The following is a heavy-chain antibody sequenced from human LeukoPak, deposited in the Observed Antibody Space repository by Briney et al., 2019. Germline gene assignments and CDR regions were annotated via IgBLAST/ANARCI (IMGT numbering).Heavy chain of an antibody. CDR2: MSYSGST. D-gene: IGHD3-10*01. CDR1: GDSIKNYC. CDR3: ARDSTGDYWVL. J-gene: IGHJ4*02. Sequence: SETLSLTCSVSGDSIKNYCLTWIRQPPGKGLEWIGYMSYSGSTNYNPSLKSRVTISLDTSRNQFSLNLISVTAADTAVYYCARDSTGDYWVLWGQGTLVTVSS. V-gene: IGHV4-59*01.